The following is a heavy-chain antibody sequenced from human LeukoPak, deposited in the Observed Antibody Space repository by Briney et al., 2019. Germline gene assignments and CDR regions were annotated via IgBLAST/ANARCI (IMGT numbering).Heavy chain of an antibody. Sequence: VSVKVSCKASGYDFTSFGITWVRRAPGQGLEWMEWISPYNGNTRYAQKFQGRVAITTDTSTTTAYMELRGLRFNDTAVYYCARAGSGSGWYFDYWGQGTLVTVSS. D-gene: IGHD6-19*01. V-gene: IGHV1-18*01. CDR3: ARAGSGSGWYFDY. CDR1: GYDFTSFG. CDR2: ISPYNGNT. J-gene: IGHJ4*02.